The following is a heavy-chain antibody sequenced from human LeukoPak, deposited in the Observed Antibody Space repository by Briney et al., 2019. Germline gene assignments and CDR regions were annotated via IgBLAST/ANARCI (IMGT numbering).Heavy chain of an antibody. D-gene: IGHD2-2*01. CDR1: GFTFSSYA. CDR2: ISGSTGST. CDR3: ATSSGGYCSSTNCFAAY. J-gene: IGHJ4*02. Sequence: QPGGSLRLSCAASGFTFSSYAMSWVRQAPGKGLEWVSAISGSTGSTYYADSVKGRFTISRDNSKNTLYLQMNSLRAEDTAVYYCATSSGGYCSSTNCFAAYWGQGTLVTVPS. V-gene: IGHV3-23*01.